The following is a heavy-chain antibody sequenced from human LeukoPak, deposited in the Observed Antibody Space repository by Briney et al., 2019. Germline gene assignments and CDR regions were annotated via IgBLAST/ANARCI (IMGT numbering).Heavy chain of an antibody. CDR2: INSDGSTT. CDR1: GFTFRSYW. J-gene: IGHJ4*02. V-gene: IGHV3-74*01. Sequence: PGGSLRLSCVASGFTFRSYWMHWVRQAPGKGPVWVSRINSDGSTTDYADSVKGRFTTSRNNAKNTLYLQMNSLRVEDTAVYYCARIIWNDVDYWGQGTLVTVSS. D-gene: IGHD1-1*01. CDR3: ARIIWNDVDY.